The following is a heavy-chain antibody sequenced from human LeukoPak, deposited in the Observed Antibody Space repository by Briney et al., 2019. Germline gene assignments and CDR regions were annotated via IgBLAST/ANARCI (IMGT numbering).Heavy chain of an antibody. CDR2: IYYSGST. V-gene: IGHV4-59*01. D-gene: IGHD6-19*01. Sequence: SETLSLTCTVSGGSISSYYWSWIRQPPGKGLEWIGYIYYSGSTNYNPSLKSRVTISVDTSKNQFSLKLSSVTAADTAVYYCARETVAGTAYWGQGTLVTVSS. J-gene: IGHJ4*02. CDR3: ARETVAGTAY. CDR1: GGSISSYY.